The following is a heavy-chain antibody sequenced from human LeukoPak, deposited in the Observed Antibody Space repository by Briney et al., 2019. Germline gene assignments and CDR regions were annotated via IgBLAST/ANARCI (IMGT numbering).Heavy chain of an antibody. V-gene: IGHV1-69*06. CDR3: ARDTTTRTYYGMDV. CDR1: GGTFSSYA. Sequence: SVKVSCKASGGTFSSYAISWVRQAPGQGLEWMGGIIPIFGTANYAQKFQGRVTITADRSTSTAYMELSSLRSGDTAIYYRARDTTTRTYYGMDVWGKGTTVTVSS. J-gene: IGHJ6*04. D-gene: IGHD1-14*01. CDR2: IIPIFGTA.